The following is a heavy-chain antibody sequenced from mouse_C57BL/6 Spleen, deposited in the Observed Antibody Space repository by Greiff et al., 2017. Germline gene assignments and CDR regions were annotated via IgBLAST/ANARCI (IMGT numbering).Heavy chain of an antibody. Sequence: EVQLVESGEGLVKPGGSLKLSCAASGFTFSSYAMSWVRQTPEKRLEWVAYISSGGDYIYYADTVKGRFTISRDNARNTLYLQMSSLKSEDTAMYYCTGDGYYVPGLAYWGQGTLVTVSA. CDR3: TGDGYYVPGLAY. CDR2: ISSGGDYI. D-gene: IGHD2-3*01. CDR1: GFTFSSYA. V-gene: IGHV5-9-1*02. J-gene: IGHJ3*01.